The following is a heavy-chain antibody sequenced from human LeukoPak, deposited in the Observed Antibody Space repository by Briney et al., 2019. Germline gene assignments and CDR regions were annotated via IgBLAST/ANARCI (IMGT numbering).Heavy chain of an antibody. D-gene: IGHD5-12*01. CDR2: IIPIFGTA. CDR1: GGTFSSYA. CDR3: ARDPDSGYGDFDY. Sequence: SVKVSCKASGGTFSSYAISWVRQAPGQGLEWMGGIIPIFGTANYAQKFQGRVTITRNTSISTAYMELSSLRSEDTAVYYCARDPDSGYGDFDYWGQGTLVTVSS. V-gene: IGHV1-69*05. J-gene: IGHJ4*02.